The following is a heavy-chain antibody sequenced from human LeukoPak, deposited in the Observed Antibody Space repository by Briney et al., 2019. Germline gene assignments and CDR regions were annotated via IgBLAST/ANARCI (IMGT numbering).Heavy chain of an antibody. V-gene: IGHV4-59*01. CDR3: ARARNPRDYDFWSGTNYFDY. CDR1: GGSISTYY. D-gene: IGHD3-3*01. J-gene: IGHJ4*02. Sequence: SETLSLTCSVSGGSISTYYWSWIRQTPGKGLEQIGYIYNSGSTNYNPSLEGQVTMSIDTSKNQFSLKLSSVTAADTAVYYCARARNPRDYDFWSGTNYFDYWGQGTLVTVSS. CDR2: IYNSGST.